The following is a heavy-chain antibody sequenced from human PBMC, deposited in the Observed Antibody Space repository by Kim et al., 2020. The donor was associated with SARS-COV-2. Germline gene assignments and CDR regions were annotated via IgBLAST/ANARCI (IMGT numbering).Heavy chain of an antibody. D-gene: IGHD3-16*01. CDR3: ARGGRSGLTAVDWFEP. CDR1: GVSIRQNW. J-gene: IGHJ5*02. CDR2: IYHSGTT. V-gene: IGHV4-4*02. Sequence: SETLSLTCAVSGVSIRQNWWSWVRQSPGKGLEWIGDIYHSGTTNYNPSLKSRVTMSVDTSKNQFSLKLISMTIADTAMYYCARGGRSGLTAVDWFEPWG.